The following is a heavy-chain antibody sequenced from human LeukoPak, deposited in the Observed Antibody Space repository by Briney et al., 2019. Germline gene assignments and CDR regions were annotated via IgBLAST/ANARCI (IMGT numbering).Heavy chain of an antibody. CDR1: GFIFSSYG. V-gene: IGHV3-30*03. CDR3: TRVGYIDEGIDY. D-gene: IGHD5-24*01. J-gene: IGHJ4*02. Sequence: GGSPRLSCAASGFIFSSYGMHWVRQAPGKGLEWVAVISYDGSNKYYADSVKGRFTISRDNAKNSLYLQMNSLRAEDTAIYYCTRVGYIDEGIDYWGQGTLVTVSS. CDR2: ISYDGSNK.